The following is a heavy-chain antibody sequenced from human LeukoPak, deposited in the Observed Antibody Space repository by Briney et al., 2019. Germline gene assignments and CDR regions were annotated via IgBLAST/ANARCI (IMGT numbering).Heavy chain of an antibody. CDR2: FYYTGDT. J-gene: IGHJ4*02. Sequence: SETLSLTCTVSGGSITSTHFYWGWIRQSPGKGLEWIGTFYYTGDTYYNPSLKSRVIISIDTSKKQCSLKLSSVTAADTAVYYCARLSGYDWESFFDYWGQGTLVTVSS. D-gene: IGHD5-12*01. V-gene: IGHV4-39*07. CDR3: ARLSGYDWESFFDY. CDR1: GGSITSTHFY.